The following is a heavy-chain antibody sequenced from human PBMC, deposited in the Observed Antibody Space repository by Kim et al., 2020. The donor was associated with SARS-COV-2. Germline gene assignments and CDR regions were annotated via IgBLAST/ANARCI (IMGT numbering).Heavy chain of an antibody. D-gene: IGHD3-10*01. CDR2: NP. V-gene: IGHV7-4-1*02. CDR3: AREKRGAIDY. Sequence: NPTYAQGFTGRFVFSLDTSVSTAYLQISSLKAEDTAVYYCAREKRGAIDYWGQGTLVTVSS. J-gene: IGHJ4*02.